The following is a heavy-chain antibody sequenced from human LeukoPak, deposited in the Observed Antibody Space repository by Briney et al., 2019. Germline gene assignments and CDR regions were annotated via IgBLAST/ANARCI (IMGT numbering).Heavy chain of an antibody. CDR3: AKGSGWYKYYFDY. Sequence: PGGSLRLPCAASGFTFSSYAMSWVRQAPGKGLEWVSAISGSGGSTYYADSVKGRFTISRDNSKNTQYLQMNSLRAEDTAVYYCAKGSGWYKYYFDYWGQGTLVTVSS. CDR2: ISGSGGST. V-gene: IGHV3-23*01. D-gene: IGHD6-19*01. J-gene: IGHJ4*02. CDR1: GFTFSSYA.